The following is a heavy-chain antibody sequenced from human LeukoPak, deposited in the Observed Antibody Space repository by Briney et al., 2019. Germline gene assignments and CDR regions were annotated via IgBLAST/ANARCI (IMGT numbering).Heavy chain of an antibody. J-gene: IGHJ6*03. Sequence: GGSLRLSCAASGFTFSNYGMHWVRQAPGKGLEWLAIMWYDGSIKYYADSAKGRFTISRDNSKNTVFLQMNSLRAEDTAVYYCARGRDGYNYYYYYMDVWGKGTTATVSS. CDR1: GFTFSNYG. CDR3: ARGRDGYNYYYYYMDV. V-gene: IGHV3-33*02. D-gene: IGHD5-24*01. CDR2: MWYDGSIK.